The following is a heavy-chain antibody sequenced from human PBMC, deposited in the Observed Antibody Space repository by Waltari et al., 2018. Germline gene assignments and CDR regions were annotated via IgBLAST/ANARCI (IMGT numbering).Heavy chain of an antibody. CDR3: ARADYGDYPENY. J-gene: IGHJ4*02. CDR2: IYWNDDK. V-gene: IGHV2-5*01. Sequence: QITLKESGPTLVKPTQTLTLTCTFSGFSLSTSGVGVGWIRQPPGKALEWLALIYWNDDKRYSPSLKSRLTITKDTSKNQVVLTMTNMDPVDTATYYCARADYGDYPENYWGQGTLVTVSS. CDR1: GFSLSTSGVG. D-gene: IGHD4-17*01.